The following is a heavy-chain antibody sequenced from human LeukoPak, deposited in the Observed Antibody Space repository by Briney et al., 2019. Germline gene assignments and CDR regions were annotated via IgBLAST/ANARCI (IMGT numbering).Heavy chain of an antibody. D-gene: IGHD4-17*01. Sequence: GGSLRLSCAASGFTVSSNYMSWVRQAPGKGLEWVSVIYSGGSTYYADSVKGRFTISRDNSKNTLYLQMNSLRAEDTAVYYCARDLDGDYGAVPMDVWGKGTTVTVSS. J-gene: IGHJ6*04. CDR2: IYSGGST. CDR1: GFTVSSNY. V-gene: IGHV3-66*02. CDR3: ARDLDGDYGAVPMDV.